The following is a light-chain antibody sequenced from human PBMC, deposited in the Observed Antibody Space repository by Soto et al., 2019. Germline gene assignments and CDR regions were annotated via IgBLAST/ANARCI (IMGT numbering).Light chain of an antibody. J-gene: IGKJ5*01. CDR1: QGISSY. Sequence: DIQLTQSPSFLSASVGDRVTITCRASQGISSYLAWYQQKPGKAPKFVSYAASTLQSGVPSRVRGSGSGTEVTLTISSLQPEDFETYYCQQLNSYPITFGQGTRLEIK. V-gene: IGKV1-9*01. CDR2: AAS. CDR3: QQLNSYPIT.